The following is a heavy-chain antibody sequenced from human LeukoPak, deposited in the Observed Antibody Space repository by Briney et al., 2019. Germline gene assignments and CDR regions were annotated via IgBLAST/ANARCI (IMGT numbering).Heavy chain of an antibody. V-gene: IGHV4-4*07. Sequence: PSETLSLTCSVSDGSMISYHWSWIRQPAGKGLEWIGRIYTTGSTDYNPSLMSRVTMSVDTSKNQFSLKLRPVTAADTAVYYCARAERTVNVFDSWGQGTIVTVSS. CDR1: DGSMISYH. CDR3: ARAERTVNVFDS. CDR2: IYTTGST. D-gene: IGHD3-10*02. J-gene: IGHJ3*01.